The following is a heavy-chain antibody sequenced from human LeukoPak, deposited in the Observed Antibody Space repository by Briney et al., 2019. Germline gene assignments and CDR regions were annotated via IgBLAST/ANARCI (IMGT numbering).Heavy chain of an antibody. V-gene: IGHV4-34*01. CDR1: GGSFSGYY. CDR3: ARGEYGLFDY. Sequence: SETLSLTCAVYGGSFSGYYWSWIRQPPGKGLEWIGEINHSGSTNYNPSLKSRVTISVDTSKNQFSLKLSSVTAADTAVYYCARGEYGLFDYWGQGTLVTVSS. CDR2: INHSGST. D-gene: IGHD2/OR15-2a*01. J-gene: IGHJ4*02.